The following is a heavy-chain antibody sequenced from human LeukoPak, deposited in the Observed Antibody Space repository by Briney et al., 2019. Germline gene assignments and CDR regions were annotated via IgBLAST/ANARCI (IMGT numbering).Heavy chain of an antibody. J-gene: IGHJ6*03. Sequence: PGGSLRLSCTASGFTFSDYYMSWIRQAPGKGLEWVSYISKTDSSTNYADSVRGRFTISRDDAKRSLYLQMNSLRAEDTAVYYCASPLYYYYYMDVRGEGTTATVSS. CDR3: ASPLYYYYYMDV. V-gene: IGHV3-11*04. CDR2: ISKTDSST. CDR1: GFTFSDYY.